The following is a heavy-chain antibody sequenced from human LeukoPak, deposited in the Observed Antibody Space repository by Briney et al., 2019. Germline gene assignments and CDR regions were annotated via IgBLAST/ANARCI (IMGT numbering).Heavy chain of an antibody. D-gene: IGHD6-13*01. V-gene: IGHV1-2*02. CDR3: ARDQAAAGYLTSGENFDY. CDR1: GYTFTGYY. J-gene: IGHJ4*02. Sequence: ASVKVSCKASGYTFTGYYMHWVRQAPGQGLEWMGWINPNSGGTNYAQKFQGRVTMTRDTSISTAYMEPSKLRSDDTAVYYCARDQAAAGYLTSGENFDYWGQGTLVTVSS. CDR2: INPNSGGT.